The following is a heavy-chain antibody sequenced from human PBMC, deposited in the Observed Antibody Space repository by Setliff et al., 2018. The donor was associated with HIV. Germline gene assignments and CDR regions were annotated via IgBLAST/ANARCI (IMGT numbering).Heavy chain of an antibody. J-gene: IGHJ4*02. V-gene: IGHV3-21*01. CDR2: LSSDSRYI. D-gene: IGHD3-22*01. CDR1: GFTFSSFT. CDR3: ARDFQYFYDSSTSDSPCYYFDS. Sequence: PGGSLRLSCAASGFTFSSFTMSWVRQAPGKGLEWVSSLSSDSRYIYYADSVKGRFTISRDNAKNLLYLEMNSLRAEDTAVYYCARDFQYFYDSSTSDSPCYYFDSWGQGTLVTVSS.